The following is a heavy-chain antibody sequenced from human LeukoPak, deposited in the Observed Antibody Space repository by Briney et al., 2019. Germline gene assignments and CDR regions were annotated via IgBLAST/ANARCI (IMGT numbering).Heavy chain of an antibody. Sequence: PGGSLRLSCSASGFTFSSYAMHWVRQAPGKGLEYVSAISSNGSSTYYADSVKGRFTISRDNSKNTLYLQMSRLRAEDTAVYYCVKDRGGLSSDLGYFDYWGQGTLVTVSS. D-gene: IGHD6-19*01. CDR2: ISSNGSST. CDR3: VKDRGGLSSDLGYFDY. V-gene: IGHV3-64D*06. J-gene: IGHJ4*02. CDR1: GFTFSSYA.